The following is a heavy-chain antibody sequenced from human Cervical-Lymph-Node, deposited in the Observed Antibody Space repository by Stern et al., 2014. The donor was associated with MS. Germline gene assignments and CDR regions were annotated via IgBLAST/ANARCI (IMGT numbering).Heavy chain of an antibody. CDR2: INSDGSST. CDR3: ARAESLWFGELLSNWFDP. J-gene: IGHJ5*02. D-gene: IGHD3-10*01. CDR1: GFTFSSYW. V-gene: IGHV3-74*02. Sequence: EMQLVESGGGLVQPGGSLRLSCAASGFTFSSYWMHWVRQAPGKGLVWVSRINSDGSSTSYADSVKGRFTISRDNAKNTLYLQMNSLRAEDTAVYYCARAESLWFGELLSNWFDPWGQGTLVTVSS.